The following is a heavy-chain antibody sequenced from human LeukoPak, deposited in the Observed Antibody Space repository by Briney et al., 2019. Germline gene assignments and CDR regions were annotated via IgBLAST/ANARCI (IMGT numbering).Heavy chain of an antibody. Sequence: GGSLRLSCAASGFNFSSYGMHWVRQAPGKGLEWVTLIWYDGSKKYYADSVKGRFTISRDNSKNTLYLQMNSLRAEDTAVYYCAKGAYYYDSSGYPPVWYFDYWGQGTLVTVSS. J-gene: IGHJ4*02. V-gene: IGHV3-30*02. CDR2: IWYDGSKK. CDR1: GFNFSSYG. D-gene: IGHD3-22*01. CDR3: AKGAYYYDSSGYPPVWYFDY.